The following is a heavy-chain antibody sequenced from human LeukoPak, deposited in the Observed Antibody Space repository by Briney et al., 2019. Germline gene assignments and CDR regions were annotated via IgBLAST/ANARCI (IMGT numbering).Heavy chain of an antibody. CDR3: ARDGGPLLWFGESPRYGMDV. Sequence: SETLSLTCTVSGGSISCYYWSWIRQPPGKGLEWIGYIYYSGSTNYNPSLKSRVTISVDTSKNQFSLKLSSVTAADTAVYYCARDGGPLLWFGESPRYGMDVWGQGTTVTVSS. CDR1: GGSISCYY. V-gene: IGHV4-59*01. D-gene: IGHD3-10*01. J-gene: IGHJ6*02. CDR2: IYYSGST.